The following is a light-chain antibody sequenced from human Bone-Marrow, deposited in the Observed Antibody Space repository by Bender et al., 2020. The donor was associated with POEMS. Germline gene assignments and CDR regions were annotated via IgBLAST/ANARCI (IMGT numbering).Light chain of an antibody. CDR2: SSH. J-gene: IGLJ3*02. CDR1: SSNIGAHA. Sequence: QSVLTQPPSASGTPGQRVTISCSGGSSNIGAHAVNWYQHLPGTAPKLLIYSSHRRPSEVPDRFSGSRSGTSASLAIGGLQSEDEADYYCAVWDDSLNGRMFGGGTKLTVL. V-gene: IGLV1-44*01. CDR3: AVWDDSLNGRM.